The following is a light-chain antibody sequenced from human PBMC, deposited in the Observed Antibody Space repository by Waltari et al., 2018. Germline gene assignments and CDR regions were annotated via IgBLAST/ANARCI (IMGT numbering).Light chain of an antibody. J-gene: IGKJ3*01. Sequence: AIQLTQSPSSLSASVGDRVTITCRASEGISSALAWYQLKPGKPPRLLIHDASGLEGGVPSRFSGSGSVTDFTLTISSLQPEDFATYCCQQFNNYPFTFGPGTKVDI. V-gene: IGKV1D-13*01. CDR2: DAS. CDR1: EGISSA. CDR3: QQFNNYPFT.